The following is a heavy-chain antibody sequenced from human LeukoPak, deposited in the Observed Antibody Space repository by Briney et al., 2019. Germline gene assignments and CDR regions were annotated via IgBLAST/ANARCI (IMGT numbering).Heavy chain of an antibody. CDR1: GGSISSSSYY. CDR3: SVLLRTYYDFWSGYFY. D-gene: IGHD3-3*01. CDR2: IYYSGST. J-gene: IGHJ4*02. Sequence: SETLSLTCTVSGGSISSSSYYWGWIRQPPGKGLEWIGSIYYSGSTYYNPSPKSRVTISVDTSKNQFSLKLSSVTAADTAVYYCSVLLRTYYDFWSGYFYWGQGTLVTVSS. V-gene: IGHV4-39*01.